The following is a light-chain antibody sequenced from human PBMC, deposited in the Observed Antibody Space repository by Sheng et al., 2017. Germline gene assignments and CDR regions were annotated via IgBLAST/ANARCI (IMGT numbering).Light chain of an antibody. J-gene: IGLJ1*01. CDR3: AAWDSSLTAGYV. V-gene: IGLV1-51*02. Sequence: QSMLTQPPSVSAAPGLRVTMSCSGDNSNIGINYVSWYQHIPGTAPKLLMYENNRRPSGIPDRFSGSKSGTSATLGITGLRTGDEADYYCAAWDSSLTAGYVFGTGSKVTVL. CDR1: NSNIGINY. CDR2: ENN.